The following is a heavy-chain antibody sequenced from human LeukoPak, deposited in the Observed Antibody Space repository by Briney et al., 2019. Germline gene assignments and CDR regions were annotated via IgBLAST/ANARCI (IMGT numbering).Heavy chain of an antibody. CDR3: ARGDGYNWDFDY. D-gene: IGHD5-24*01. V-gene: IGHV4-38-2*01. Sequence: PSETLSLTCAVSGYSISSGYYWGWIRQPPGKGLEWIGSIYHSGSTYYNPSLKSRVTISVDTSKNQFSLKLSSVTAADTAVYYCARGDGYNWDFDYWGQGTLVTVSS. CDR2: IYHSGST. J-gene: IGHJ4*02. CDR1: GYSISSGYY.